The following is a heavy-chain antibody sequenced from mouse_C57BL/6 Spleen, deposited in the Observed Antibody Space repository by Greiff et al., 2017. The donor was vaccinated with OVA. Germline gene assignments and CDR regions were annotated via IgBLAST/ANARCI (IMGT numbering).Heavy chain of an antibody. CDR1: GYSFTDYN. Sequence: VQLQQSGPELVKPGASVKISCKASGYSFTDYNMTWVKQSHGKSLEWIGVINPNYGTTSYNQKFKGKATLTVDQASSTAYMQLNSLTSEDSAVYYCARRGRQLEDMDYWGQGTSVTVSS. J-gene: IGHJ4*01. CDR2: INPNYGTT. V-gene: IGHV1-39*01. D-gene: IGHD3-2*01. CDR3: ARRGRQLEDMDY.